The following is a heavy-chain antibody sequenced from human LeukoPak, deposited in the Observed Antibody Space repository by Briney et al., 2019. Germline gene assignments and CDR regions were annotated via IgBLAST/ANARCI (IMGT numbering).Heavy chain of an antibody. D-gene: IGHD1-26*01. V-gene: IGHV4-59*01. CDR3: ARDEEGEGFDY. J-gene: IGHJ4*02. Sequence: PSETLSLTCTVSGGSISSYYWSWIRQPPGKGLEWIGYIYYSGSTNYNPSLKSRVTISVDTSKNQFSLKLSSVTAADTAVYYCARDEEGEGFDYWGQGILVTVSS. CDR1: GGSISSYY. CDR2: IYYSGST.